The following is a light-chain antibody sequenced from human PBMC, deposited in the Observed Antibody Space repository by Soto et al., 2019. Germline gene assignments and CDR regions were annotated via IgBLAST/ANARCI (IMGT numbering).Light chain of an antibody. CDR1: QSVGTN. CDR2: GAS. CDR3: QQLNYWPRIT. J-gene: IGKJ5*01. V-gene: IGKV3-15*01. Sequence: VMTQSPGTLSVSPGERATLSCRASQSVGTNLAWYQQRPGQAPRLLVYGASTRASGIPPRFSGSGSGTDFTLTISSLQSEDFAVYYCQQLNYWPRITFGQGTLLEIK.